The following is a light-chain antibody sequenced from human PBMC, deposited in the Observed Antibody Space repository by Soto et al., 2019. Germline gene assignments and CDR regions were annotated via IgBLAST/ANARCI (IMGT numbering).Light chain of an antibody. Sequence: QSALTQPPSASGSPGQSVTISCTGTSSDVGSYNYVSWYQQHPGKVPKLMIYEVKTRPSGVPDRFSGSKSGNTASLTVSGLQAEDEADYYCSSYAGSNIDVFGTGTKLTVL. CDR2: EVK. CDR1: SSDVGSYNY. CDR3: SSYAGSNIDV. V-gene: IGLV2-8*01. J-gene: IGLJ1*01.